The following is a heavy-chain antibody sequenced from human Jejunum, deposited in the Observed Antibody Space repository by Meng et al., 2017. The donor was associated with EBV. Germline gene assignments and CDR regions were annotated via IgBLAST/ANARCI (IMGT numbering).Heavy chain of an antibody. D-gene: IGHD2-2*01. V-gene: IGHV7-4-1*02. CDR2: INTDTRNP. Sequence: RLWQSGSEVKPPGASVKVSCKASGYSFTSRAMHWVRQAPGQGLEWRGWINTDTRNPTYAQGLTGRFVFSLDTSVSTAYLQISSLKAEDTAVYYCARGEGGYCSSSSCYLGTWGQGTLVTVSS. CDR1: GYSFTSRA. CDR3: ARGEGGYCSSSSCYLGT. J-gene: IGHJ4*02.